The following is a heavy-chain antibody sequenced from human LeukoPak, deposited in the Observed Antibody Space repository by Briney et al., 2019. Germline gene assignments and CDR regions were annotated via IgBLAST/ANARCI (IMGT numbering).Heavy chain of an antibody. J-gene: IGHJ3*02. V-gene: IGHV3-23*01. CDR1: GFTFTNYA. Sequence: AGGSLRLSCAASGFTFTNYAMSWVRQAPGKGLEWVSTISGGGGSTYYADSVKGRFTISRDSFKNTLYLQMNSLRPEDTAVYYCAKEGDYYGSGSYRDGFDIWGQGTRATVSS. CDR2: ISGGGGST. D-gene: IGHD3-10*01. CDR3: AKEGDYYGSGSYRDGFDI.